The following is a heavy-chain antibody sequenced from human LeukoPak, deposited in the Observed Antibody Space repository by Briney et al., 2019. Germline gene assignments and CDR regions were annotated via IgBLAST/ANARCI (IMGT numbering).Heavy chain of an antibody. Sequence: PGGSLRLSCAASGFTFSSYFMHWVRQAPGKGLVWVSRVSNDGTYTEYADSVKGRFTISRDNAKNSLYLQMNSLRAEDTAVYYCTTDESGYDYFDYWGQGTLVTVSS. J-gene: IGHJ4*02. V-gene: IGHV3-74*03. CDR3: TTDESGYDYFDY. D-gene: IGHD5-12*01. CDR2: VSNDGTYT. CDR1: GFTFSSYF.